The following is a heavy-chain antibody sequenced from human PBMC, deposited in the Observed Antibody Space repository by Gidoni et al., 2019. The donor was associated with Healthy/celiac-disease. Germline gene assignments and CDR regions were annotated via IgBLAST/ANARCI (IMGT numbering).Heavy chain of an antibody. CDR2: IRSKAYGGTT. J-gene: IGHJ4*02. CDR1: GFTFGDYA. V-gene: IGHV3-49*04. CDR3: TRGGAGTEYFDY. D-gene: IGHD6-13*01. Sequence: EVQLVESGGGLVQPGRSLRLSCTASGFTFGDYAMSWVRQAPGKGLEWVGFIRSKAYGGTTEYAASVKGRFTISRDDSKSIAYLQMNSLKTEDTAVYYCTRGGAGTEYFDYWGQGTLVTVSS.